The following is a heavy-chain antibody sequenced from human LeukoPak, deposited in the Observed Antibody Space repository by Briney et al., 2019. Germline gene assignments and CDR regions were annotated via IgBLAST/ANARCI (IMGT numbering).Heavy chain of an antibody. CDR2: IYNTGIT. Sequence: PSETPSLTCTVSGGSISSYYWSWIRQPPGKGLEWIAYIYNTGITNYNPSLKSRVTISVDTSKNEFSLKLSSVTAADTAVYYCARARRDTMVRGVIYYGMDVWGQGTTVTVSS. V-gene: IGHV4-59*08. D-gene: IGHD3-10*01. CDR3: ARARRDTMVRGVIYYGMDV. J-gene: IGHJ6*02. CDR1: GGSISSYY.